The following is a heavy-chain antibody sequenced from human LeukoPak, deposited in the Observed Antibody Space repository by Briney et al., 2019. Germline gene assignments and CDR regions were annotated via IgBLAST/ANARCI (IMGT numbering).Heavy chain of an antibody. Sequence: PSETLSLTCTVSTASISSYYWSWIRQPPGKGLEWIGYIDYNGSPKYNPSLKSRVTISVDTSKNDFSLKLSSVTAADTAVYYCAGVRAVAGPALFDYWGQGTLVTVSS. CDR2: IDYNGSP. D-gene: IGHD6-19*01. CDR3: AGVRAVAGPALFDY. J-gene: IGHJ4*02. V-gene: IGHV4-59*01. CDR1: TASISSYY.